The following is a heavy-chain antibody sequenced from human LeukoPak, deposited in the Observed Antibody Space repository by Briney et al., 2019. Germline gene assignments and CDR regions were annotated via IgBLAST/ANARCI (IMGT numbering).Heavy chain of an antibody. D-gene: IGHD2-2*01. Sequence: GGSLRLSCAASGFTFSSYAMSWVRQAPGKGLEWVSAISGSGDTTHYADSVKGRFTISRDNSKNALYLQMNSLRAEDTAAYYCAKRGWRGAVVPAAACDCWGQGTLVTVSS. V-gene: IGHV3-23*01. CDR3: AKRGWRGAVVPAAACDC. CDR1: GFTFSSYA. CDR2: ISGSGDTT. J-gene: IGHJ4*02.